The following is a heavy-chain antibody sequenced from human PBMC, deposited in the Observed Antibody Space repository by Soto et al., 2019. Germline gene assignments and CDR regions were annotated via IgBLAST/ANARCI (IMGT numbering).Heavy chain of an antibody. D-gene: IGHD3-3*01. Sequence: PGGSLRLSCVASGFTFENYAMSWVRQAPGKGLEWVSAISGSGGTTYYSDSVKGRFTISRDNSKNTVYLQMNDLRVEDAAEYFCAKDSWANFGVPPGEYYAMDLWGQGTTVTVSS. CDR1: GFTFENYA. CDR2: ISGSGGTT. J-gene: IGHJ6*02. CDR3: AKDSWANFGVPPGEYYAMDL. V-gene: IGHV3-23*01.